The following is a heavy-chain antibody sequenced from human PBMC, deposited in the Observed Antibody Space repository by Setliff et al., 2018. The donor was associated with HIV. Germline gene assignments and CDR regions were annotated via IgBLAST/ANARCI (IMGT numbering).Heavy chain of an antibody. Sequence: PSETLSLTCTVSGDSISGYYWSWIRQSPGKGLEWIGFIYETGSTYSNSSHKSRVSISVDTFKNQFSLKLSSVTAADTAVYYCARGQGRFSFGAQLGYYFDYGGQGTLVTVS. J-gene: IGHJ4*02. CDR2: IYETGST. CDR3: ARGQGRFSFGAQLGYYFDY. V-gene: IGHV4-59*12. D-gene: IGHD5-18*01. CDR1: GDSISGYY.